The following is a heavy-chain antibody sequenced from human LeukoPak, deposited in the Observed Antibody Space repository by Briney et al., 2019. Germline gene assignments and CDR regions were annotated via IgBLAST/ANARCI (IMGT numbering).Heavy chain of an antibody. D-gene: IGHD3-22*01. Sequence: GGSLRLSCAASGFTFDDYAMHWVRQAPGKGLEWVSGISWNSGSIGYADSVKGRFTISRDNAKNSLYLQMNSLRAEDTALYYCAKDNSYDSSGYRGYYGMDVWGQGTTVTVSS. CDR2: ISWNSGSI. J-gene: IGHJ6*02. V-gene: IGHV3-9*01. CDR3: AKDNSYDSSGYRGYYGMDV. CDR1: GFTFDDYA.